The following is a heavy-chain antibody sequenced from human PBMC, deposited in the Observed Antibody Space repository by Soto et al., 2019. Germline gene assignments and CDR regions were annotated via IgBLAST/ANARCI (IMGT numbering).Heavy chain of an antibody. D-gene: IGHD4-17*01. V-gene: IGHV3-7*01. CDR2: IRQDGSEQ. J-gene: IGHJ4*02. CDR1: GFVFNTFW. CDR3: ARASFYGDFYLDH. Sequence: EVQLVESGRNLVQPGGSLRLSCAASGFVFNTFWMSWVRRAPGKGLEWVASIRQDGSEQFYVDSVKGRFTISRDNAKNSLSLQMNSLRAEDAAVDYCARASFYGDFYLDHWGRGTRVTVSS.